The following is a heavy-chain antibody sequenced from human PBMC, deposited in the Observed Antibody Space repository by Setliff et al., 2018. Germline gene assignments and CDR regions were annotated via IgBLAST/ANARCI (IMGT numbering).Heavy chain of an antibody. J-gene: IGHJ4*02. Sequence: SETLSLTCSVSGDSISSYFWTWIRQPAGKGLEWIGRFYISGPTTYNPSLKSRVTMSADTSKNQFSLKLSSVTAADTAVYYCARGSFPYDNSGFDYWGQGTLVTVSS. CDR2: FYISGPT. CDR3: ARGSFPYDNSGFDY. V-gene: IGHV4-4*07. CDR1: GDSISSYF. D-gene: IGHD3-22*01.